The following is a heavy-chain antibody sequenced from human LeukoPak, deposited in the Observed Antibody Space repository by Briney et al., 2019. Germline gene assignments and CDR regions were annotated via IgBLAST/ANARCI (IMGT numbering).Heavy chain of an antibody. Sequence: GGSLRLSCAASGFTFSSYAMSWVRHAPGKGLELVSAISGSGGSTYYADSVKGRFTISRDNSKNTLYLQMNSLRAEDTAVYYCAKDRDSSSWLAFDIWGQGTMVTVSS. D-gene: IGHD6-13*01. CDR3: AKDRDSSSWLAFDI. V-gene: IGHV3-23*01. CDR1: GFTFSSYA. CDR2: ISGSGGST. J-gene: IGHJ3*02.